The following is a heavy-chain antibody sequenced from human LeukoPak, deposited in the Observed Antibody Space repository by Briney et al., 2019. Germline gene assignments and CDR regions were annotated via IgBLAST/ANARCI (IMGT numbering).Heavy chain of an antibody. CDR1: GFTVSSNY. CDR3: AREVATIDY. J-gene: IGHJ4*02. V-gene: IGHV3-48*03. Sequence: GGSLRLSCAASGFTVSSNYMNWVRQAPGKGLEWVSYISGSGATIHYADSVKGRFTISRDNAKNSLYLQMNSLRVEDTAVYYCAREVATIDYWGQGTLVTVSP. CDR2: ISGSGATI. D-gene: IGHD5-12*01.